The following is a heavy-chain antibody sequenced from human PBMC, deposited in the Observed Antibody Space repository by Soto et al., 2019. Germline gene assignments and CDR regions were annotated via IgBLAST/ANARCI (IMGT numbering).Heavy chain of an antibody. J-gene: IGHJ6*02. V-gene: IGHV3-21*01. CDR1: GFTFSSYS. D-gene: IGHD3-3*02. CDR3: ARDPTLAPSYYGMDV. Sequence: GGSLRLSXAASGFTFSSYSMNWVRQAPGKGLEWVSSISSSSSYIYYADSVKGRFTISRDNAKNSLYLQMNSLRAEDTAVYYCARDPTLAPSYYGMDVWGQGTTVTVSS. CDR2: ISSSSSYI.